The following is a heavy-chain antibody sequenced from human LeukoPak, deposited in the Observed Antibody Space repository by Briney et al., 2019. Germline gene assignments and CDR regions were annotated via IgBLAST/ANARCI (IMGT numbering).Heavy chain of an antibody. Sequence: PSETLSLTCAVYGGSFSGYYWSWIRQPPGKGLEWIGEIIHSGGTNYNPSLKSRVTISVDTSKNQFSLKLSSMTAADTAVYYCARGGGGWYTDYWGQGALVTVSS. CDR3: ARGGGGWYTDY. CDR2: IIHSGGT. D-gene: IGHD6-19*01. J-gene: IGHJ4*02. CDR1: GGSFSGYY. V-gene: IGHV4-34*01.